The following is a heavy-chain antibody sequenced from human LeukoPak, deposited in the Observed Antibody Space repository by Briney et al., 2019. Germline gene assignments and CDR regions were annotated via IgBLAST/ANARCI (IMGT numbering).Heavy chain of an antibody. CDR2: IYYSGSA. CDR1: GDSISGYY. J-gene: IGHJ4*02. V-gene: IGHV4-59*08. CDR3: ARHRGWYVDY. D-gene: IGHD6-19*01. Sequence: SETLSLTCTVSGDSISGYYWSWIRQPPGRGLEWIGYIYYSGSATYNPSLKSRVTISVDTSKNQFSLKLSSVTAADTAVYYCARHRGWYVDYWGQGTLVTVSS.